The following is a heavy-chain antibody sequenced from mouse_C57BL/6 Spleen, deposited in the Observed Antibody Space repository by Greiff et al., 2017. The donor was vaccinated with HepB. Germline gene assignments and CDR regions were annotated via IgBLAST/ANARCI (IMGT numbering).Heavy chain of an antibody. CDR1: GYTFTSYW. J-gene: IGHJ4*01. V-gene: IGHV1-52*01. CDR2: IDPSDSET. D-gene: IGHD2-2*01. CDR3: AKEGGYPYAMDY. Sequence: VQLQQPGAELVRPGSSVKLSCKASGYTFTSYWMHWVKQRPIQGLEWIGNIDPSDSETHYNQKFKDKATLTVDKSSSTAYMQLSSLTSEDSAVYYCAKEGGYPYAMDYWGQGTSVTVSS.